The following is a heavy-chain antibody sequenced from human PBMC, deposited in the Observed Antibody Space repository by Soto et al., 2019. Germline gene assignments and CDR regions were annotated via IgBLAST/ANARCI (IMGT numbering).Heavy chain of an antibody. J-gene: IGHJ4*02. D-gene: IGHD5-12*01. CDR1: GFTFSSYA. CDR3: AKGGPRDGYKDFDY. CDR2: ISDSATNT. Sequence: GGSLRLSCAASGFTFSSYAMSWVRQAPGKGLEWVSSISDSATNTYFADSVKGRFTMSRDNSKDTLYLQMNSLRPEDTAVYYCAKGGPRDGYKDFDYWGQGTPVTVSS. V-gene: IGHV3-23*01.